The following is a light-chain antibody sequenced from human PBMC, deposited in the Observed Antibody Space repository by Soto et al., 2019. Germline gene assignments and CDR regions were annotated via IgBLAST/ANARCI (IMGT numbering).Light chain of an antibody. CDR3: QKYNNAPFT. CDR2: AAS. J-gene: IGKJ3*01. Sequence: DMQMTQSPSSLSASVGDRVTITCRASQGISNSLAWYQQKPGKAPKLLIYAASTLQSGVPSRFSGSGSGSDFTLTISSLQPEDVVTYHCQKYNNAPFTFGPGTKVDIK. V-gene: IGKV1-27*01. CDR1: QGISNS.